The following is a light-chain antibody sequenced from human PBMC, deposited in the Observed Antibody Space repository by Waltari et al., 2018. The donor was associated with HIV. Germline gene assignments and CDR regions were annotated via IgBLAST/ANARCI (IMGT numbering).Light chain of an antibody. V-gene: IGKV1-5*01. CDR2: QAS. CDR3: QQYHAYPVT. CDR1: QNINSW. Sequence: DIQMTQSPATLSASVGDRVTISCRASQNINSWLAWYQQRPGKPPKFLIYQASSLESGVPSRFSGSGSGTLFTLTINSLQPADFATYYCQQYHAYPVTFGGGTKVESK. J-gene: IGKJ4*01.